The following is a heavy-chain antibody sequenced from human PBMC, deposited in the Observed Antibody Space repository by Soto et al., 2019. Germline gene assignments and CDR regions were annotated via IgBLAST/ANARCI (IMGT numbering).Heavy chain of an antibody. Sequence: QGQLVQSEAEVKKPGASVKVSCKASGYTFTTYGITWVRQAPGQGLEWMGWISAYNGNTKYAQKLQGRVTMTTDTSTSTAYMDLRSLRSDDTAVYYCARRTWENSDAFAIWGQGTMVTVSS. CDR1: GYTFTTYG. CDR3: ARRTWENSDAFAI. D-gene: IGHD1-26*01. CDR2: ISAYNGNT. V-gene: IGHV1-18*04. J-gene: IGHJ3*02.